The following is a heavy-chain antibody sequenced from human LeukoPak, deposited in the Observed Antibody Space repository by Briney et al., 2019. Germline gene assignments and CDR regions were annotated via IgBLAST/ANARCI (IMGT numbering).Heavy chain of an antibody. D-gene: IGHD1-26*01. CDR2: IYYSGST. J-gene: IGHJ4*02. CDR3: ARVDKGATGEFDY. Sequence: SETLSLTCTASGGSISGSTYYWGWVRQPPGKGLEWIGSIYYSGSTYSQPSLKSRVTISVDTSKNQFSLKLSSVTAADTAVYYCARVDKGATGEFDYWGQGTLVTVSS. V-gene: IGHV4-39*07. CDR1: GGSISGSTYY.